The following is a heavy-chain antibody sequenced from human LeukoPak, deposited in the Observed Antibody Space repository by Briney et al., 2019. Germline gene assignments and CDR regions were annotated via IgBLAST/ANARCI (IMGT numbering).Heavy chain of an antibody. CDR1: GYTFIDYF. D-gene: IGHD1-7*01. Sequence: ASVKVSCKGSGYTFIDYFIHWMRQTPGQGLEWLGWINPNSGVTRYAQKFQDRVTMTRDTAAYMELSSLKSDDTAMYYCVRAVSGTLGGVIDIWGQGTAVTVSS. CDR2: INPNSGVT. CDR3: VRAVSGTLGGVIDI. V-gene: IGHV1-2*02. J-gene: IGHJ3*02.